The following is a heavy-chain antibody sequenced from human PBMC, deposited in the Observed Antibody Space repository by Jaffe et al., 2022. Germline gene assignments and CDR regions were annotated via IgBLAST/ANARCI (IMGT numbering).Heavy chain of an antibody. D-gene: IGHD2-2*01. CDR1: GFTFSSYA. CDR2: ISGSGGST. J-gene: IGHJ5*02. Sequence: EVQLLESGGGLVQPGGSLRLSCAASGFTFSSYAMSWVRQAPGKGLEWVSAISGSGGSTYYADSVKGRFTISRDNSKNTLYLQMNSLRAEDTAVYYCAKDGQLLSRYHNWFDPWGQGTLVTVSS. V-gene: IGHV3-23*01. CDR3: AKDGQLLSRYHNWFDP.